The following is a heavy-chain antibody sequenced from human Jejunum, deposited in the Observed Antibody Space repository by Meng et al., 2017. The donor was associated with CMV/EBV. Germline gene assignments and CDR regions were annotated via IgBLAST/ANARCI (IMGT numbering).Heavy chain of an antibody. CDR2: ISTYNGNT. Sequence: QVHWVQSGAEVKEPGASVKGSCKASGYTFTSYGLSWVRQAPGQGREWMGLISTYNGNTNYAQRLQGRVTMTTDTSTSTVYMEVRSLRSDDTAVYYCARVWNYDILTGYYTHYFDYWGQGTLVTVSS. J-gene: IGHJ4*02. CDR1: GYTFTSYG. V-gene: IGHV1-18*01. D-gene: IGHD3-9*01. CDR3: ARVWNYDILTGYYTHYFDY.